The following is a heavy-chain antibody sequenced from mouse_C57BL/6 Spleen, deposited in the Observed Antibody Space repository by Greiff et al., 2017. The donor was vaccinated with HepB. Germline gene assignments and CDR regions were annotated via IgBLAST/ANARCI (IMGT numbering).Heavy chain of an antibody. V-gene: IGHV5-17*01. Sequence: EVKLMESGGGLVKPGGSLKLSCAASGFTFSDYGMHWVRQAPEKGLEWVAYISSGSSTIYYADTVKGRFTISRDNAKNTLFLQMTSLRSEDTAMYYCARNDYDYAWFAYWGQGTLVTVSA. CDR2: ISSGSSTI. CDR1: GFTFSDYG. J-gene: IGHJ3*01. CDR3: ARNDYDYAWFAY. D-gene: IGHD2-4*01.